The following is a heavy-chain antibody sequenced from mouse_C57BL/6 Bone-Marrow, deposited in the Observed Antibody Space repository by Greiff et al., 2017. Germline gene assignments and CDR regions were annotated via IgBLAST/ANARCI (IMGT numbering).Heavy chain of an antibody. D-gene: IGHD2-10*02. CDR3: ARRYGNYFDY. CDR1: GYTFTSYW. CDR2: INPSTGYT. J-gene: IGHJ2*01. V-gene: IGHV1-7*01. Sequence: VQLQQSGAELAKPGASVKMSCKASGYTFTSYWMHWVKQRPGQGLEWIGDINPSTGYTEYNQKFKDKATLTADKSSSTAYMQLSSLTSEDSAVYYCARRYGNYFDYWGQGTTLTVSS.